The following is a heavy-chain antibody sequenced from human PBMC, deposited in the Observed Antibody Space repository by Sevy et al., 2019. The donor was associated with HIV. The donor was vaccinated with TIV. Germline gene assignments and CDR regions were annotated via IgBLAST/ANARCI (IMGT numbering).Heavy chain of an antibody. V-gene: IGHV4-39*01. Sequence: SETLSLTCTVSGGSISSSSYYWGWIRQPPGKGLEWIGSIYYSGSTYYNPSLKSQVTISVDTSKNQFSLKLSSVTAADTAVYYCARRLEYDILTGSDYYYYGMDVWGQGTTVTVS. CDR2: IYYSGST. CDR1: GGSISSSSYY. J-gene: IGHJ6*02. CDR3: ARRLEYDILTGSDYYYYGMDV. D-gene: IGHD3-9*01.